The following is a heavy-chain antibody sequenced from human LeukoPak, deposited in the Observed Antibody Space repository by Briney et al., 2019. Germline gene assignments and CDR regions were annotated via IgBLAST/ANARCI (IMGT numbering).Heavy chain of an antibody. CDR2: ISSSSSYI. CDR3: ASYRGYCSGGSCYAGPL. V-gene: IGHV3-21*04. CDR1: GFTFSSYS. J-gene: IGHJ4*02. Sequence: GGSLRLSCAASGFTFSSYSMNWVRQAPGKGLEWVSSISSSSSYIYYADSVKGRFTISRDNAKNSLYLQMNSLKTEDTAVYYCASYRGYCSGGSCYAGPLWGQGTLVTVSS. D-gene: IGHD2-15*01.